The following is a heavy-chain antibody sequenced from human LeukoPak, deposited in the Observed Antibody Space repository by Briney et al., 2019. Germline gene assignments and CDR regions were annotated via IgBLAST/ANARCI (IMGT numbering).Heavy chain of an antibody. V-gene: IGHV1-2*02. CDR1: GYTFTAYY. D-gene: IGHD5-18*01. J-gene: IGHJ6*03. Sequence: ASVKVSCKASGYTFTAYYMHWVRQAPGQGLEWMGWINPNSGDTSSARKFQGRVTMTRDTSITTAYMELSRLRYDDTAVYYCARDYTAINYYYMDVWGKGTTVTVSS. CDR3: ARDYTAINYYYMDV. CDR2: INPNSGDT.